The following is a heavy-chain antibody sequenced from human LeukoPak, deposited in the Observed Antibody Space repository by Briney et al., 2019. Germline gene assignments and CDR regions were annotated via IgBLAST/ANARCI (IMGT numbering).Heavy chain of an antibody. CDR3: ARARYYYGSGSSYFDY. D-gene: IGHD3-10*01. CDR2: ISYDGSNK. Sequence: SCKASGFTFSSYAMHWVRQAPGKGLEWVAVISYDGSNKYYADSVKGRFTISRDNSKNTLYLQMNSLRAEDTAVYYCARARYYYGSGSSYFDYWGQGTLVTVSS. CDR1: GFTFSSYA. J-gene: IGHJ4*02. V-gene: IGHV3-30*04.